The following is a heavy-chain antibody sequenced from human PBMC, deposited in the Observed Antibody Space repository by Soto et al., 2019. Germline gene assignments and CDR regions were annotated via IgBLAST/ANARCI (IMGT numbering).Heavy chain of an antibody. CDR1: GYPFTSYG. CDR3: ARDPSFDRNYYYGIDV. CDR2: ISPYNGNT. V-gene: IGHV1-18*01. Sequence: QVHLVQSGAEVKKPGASVKVSCKTSGYPFTSYGIGWVRQAPGQGLEWMAWISPYNGNTYYAQKFQGRVTLTTDTXTIXVYMELRSLRSDDTAVYYCARDPSFDRNYYYGIDVWGQGTTVTVS. J-gene: IGHJ6*02.